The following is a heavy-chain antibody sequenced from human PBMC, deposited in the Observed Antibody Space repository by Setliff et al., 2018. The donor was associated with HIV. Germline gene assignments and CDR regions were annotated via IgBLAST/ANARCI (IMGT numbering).Heavy chain of an antibody. V-gene: IGHV4-39*01. Sequence: SETLSLPCTVSGGSISSSSYYWGWIRQPPGKGLEWIGSIYYSGSTYYNPSLKSRVTISVDTSKNQFSLKLSSVTAADTAVYYCARYYYGSQTMLDYWGQGTLVTV. CDR2: IYYSGST. CDR1: GGSISSSSYY. CDR3: ARYYYGSQTMLDY. J-gene: IGHJ4*02. D-gene: IGHD3-10*01.